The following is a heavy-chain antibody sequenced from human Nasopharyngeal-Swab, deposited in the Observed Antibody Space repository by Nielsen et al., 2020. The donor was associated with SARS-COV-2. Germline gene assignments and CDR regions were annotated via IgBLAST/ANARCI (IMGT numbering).Heavy chain of an antibody. Sequence: GESLKISCAASAFTFSNYGMSWVRQAPGKGLEWVSAISGSGGSTYYADSVKGRFTISRDNSKNKLYLQMHSLRVEDTAVYYCAKDRYCSGGACYFSGFDYWGLGTLVTVSS. CDR1: AFTFSNYG. CDR3: AKDRYCSGGACYFSGFDY. V-gene: IGHV3-23*01. D-gene: IGHD2-15*01. CDR2: ISGSGGST. J-gene: IGHJ4*02.